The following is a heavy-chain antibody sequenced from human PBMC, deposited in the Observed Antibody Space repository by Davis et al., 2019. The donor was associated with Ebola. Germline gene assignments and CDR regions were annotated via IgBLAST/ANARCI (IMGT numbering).Heavy chain of an antibody. CDR3: ARGGAVAAYYYYYGMDV. V-gene: IGHV3-21*01. CDR2: ISGSGGST. J-gene: IGHJ6*02. CDR1: GFNFRSYG. D-gene: IGHD6-19*01. Sequence: GGSLRLSCAASGFNFRSYGMHWVRQAPGKGLEWVSAISGSGGSTYYADSVKGRFTISRDNAKNSLYLQMNSLRAEDTAVYYCARGGAVAAYYYYYGMDVWGQGTTVTVSS.